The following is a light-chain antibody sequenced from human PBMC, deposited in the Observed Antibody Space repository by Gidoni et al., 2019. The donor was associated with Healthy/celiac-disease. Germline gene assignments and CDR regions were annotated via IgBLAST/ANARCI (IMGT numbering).Light chain of an antibody. Sequence: AIRTTQSPSSFSASTGDTVTITCRASQGISRYLAWSQQKPGKAPKLLIYAASTLQSGVPSRFSGRGSGTDFTVTISCLQSEDFATYYGQQYYSYPWTFGQGTKVEIK. CDR2: AAS. J-gene: IGKJ1*01. V-gene: IGKV1-8*01. CDR3: QQYYSYPWT. CDR1: QGISRY.